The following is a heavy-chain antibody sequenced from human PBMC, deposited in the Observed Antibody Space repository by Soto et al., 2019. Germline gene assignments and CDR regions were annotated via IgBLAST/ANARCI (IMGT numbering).Heavy chain of an antibody. V-gene: IGHV4-59*01. CDR2: IYYSGST. CDR3: ARARPYGMDV. J-gene: IGHJ6*02. Sequence: QVQLQESGPGLVKPSDTLSLTCTVSGGSISSYYWSWIRQPPGKGLEWIGYIYYSGSTNYNPSPKSRVTISVDTSKNQFSLKLSSVTAADTAVYYCARARPYGMDVWGQGTTVTVSS. CDR1: GGSISSYY.